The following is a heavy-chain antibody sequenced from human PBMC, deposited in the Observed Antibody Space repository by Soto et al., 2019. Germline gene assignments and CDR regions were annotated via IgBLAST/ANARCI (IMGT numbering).Heavy chain of an antibody. Sequence: GASVKVSCKASGYTFTGQYMHWVRQAPGQGLEWMGWINPDSGDTKYEQKFQGRVTMTRDTSISKVYMELSRLKSDDTAVYYCAIDRGNMVAIFHHYYGMDVWGQGTTVTVSS. D-gene: IGHD3-3*02. CDR1: GYTFTGQY. CDR3: AIDRGNMVAIFHHYYGMDV. CDR2: INPDSGDT. V-gene: IGHV1-2*02. J-gene: IGHJ6*02.